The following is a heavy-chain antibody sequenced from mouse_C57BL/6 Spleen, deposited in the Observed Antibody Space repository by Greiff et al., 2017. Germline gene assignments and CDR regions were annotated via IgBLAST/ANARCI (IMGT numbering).Heavy chain of an antibody. CDR3: ARGFHDYYAMDY. CDR1: GYTFTSYG. V-gene: IGHV1-81*01. CDR2: IYPRSGNT. J-gene: IGHJ4*01. Sequence: QVQLQQSGAELARPGASVKLSCKASGYTFTSYGISWVKQRTGQGLEWIGEIYPRSGNTYYNEKFKGKATLTVDKSSSTAYMELRSLTSEDSAVYFCARGFHDYYAMDYWGQGTSVTVSS.